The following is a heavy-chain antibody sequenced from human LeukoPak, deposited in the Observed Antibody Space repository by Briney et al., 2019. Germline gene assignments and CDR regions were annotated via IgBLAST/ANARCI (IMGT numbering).Heavy chain of an antibody. V-gene: IGHV1-46*01. CDR3: ARDGYPVIGVTWPDC. Sequence: RASVKVSCKASGYTFTNYYIHWVRQAPGQGLEWMGKINPSDYTTNYAQKFQGRVTMTRDTSTSTVYMELSSLRSDDTAVYYCARDGYPVIGVTWPDCWGQGTLVTVSA. CDR1: GYTFTNYY. J-gene: IGHJ4*02. CDR2: INPSDYTT. D-gene: IGHD3-10*01.